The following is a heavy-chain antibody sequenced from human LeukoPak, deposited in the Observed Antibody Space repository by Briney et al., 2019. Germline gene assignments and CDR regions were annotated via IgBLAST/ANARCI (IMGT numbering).Heavy chain of an antibody. J-gene: IGHJ6*03. V-gene: IGHV1-69*05. CDR2: IIPIFGTA. CDR3: ARGTTVVIRYYYYYYMDV. D-gene: IGHD4-23*01. Sequence: GASVQISCKASGGTFISYAISWVRQAPGQGLEWMGGIIPIFGTANYAQKFQGRVTITTDESTSTAYMELSSLRSEDTAVYYCARGTTVVIRYYYYYYMDVWGKGTTVSVSS. CDR1: GGTFISYA.